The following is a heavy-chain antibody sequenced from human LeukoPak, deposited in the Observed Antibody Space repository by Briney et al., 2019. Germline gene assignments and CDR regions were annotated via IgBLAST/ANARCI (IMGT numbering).Heavy chain of an antibody. CDR3: ARDEDGYNWGYFDY. V-gene: IGHV3-30-3*01. Sequence: PGGSLRLSCAASGFTFSSYAMHWVRQAPGKGLEWVAVISYDGSNKYYADSVKGRFTISRDNSKSTLYLQMNSLRAEDTAVYYCARDEDGYNWGYFDYWGQGTLVTVSS. CDR1: GFTFSSYA. D-gene: IGHD5-24*01. J-gene: IGHJ4*02. CDR2: ISYDGSNK.